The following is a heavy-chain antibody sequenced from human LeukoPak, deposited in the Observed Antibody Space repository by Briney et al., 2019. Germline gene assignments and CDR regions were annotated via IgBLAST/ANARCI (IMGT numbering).Heavy chain of an antibody. Sequence: SETLSLTCTVSGGSISSYYWSWIRQPAGKGLEWIGRIYTSGSTNYNPSLKSRVTMSVDTSKNQFSLKLSSVTAADTAVYYCARDTYYYGSGRGFDPWGQATLVTASS. CDR1: GGSISSYY. CDR2: IYTSGST. CDR3: ARDTYYYGSGRGFDP. D-gene: IGHD3-10*01. J-gene: IGHJ5*02. V-gene: IGHV4-4*07.